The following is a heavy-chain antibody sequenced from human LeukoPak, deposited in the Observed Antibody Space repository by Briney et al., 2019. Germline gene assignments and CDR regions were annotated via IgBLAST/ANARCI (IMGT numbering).Heavy chain of an antibody. CDR2: ISGSGGST. CDR1: GFTFSSYA. CDR3: AKNREYSSGWY. J-gene: IGHJ4*02. V-gene: IGHV3-23*01. Sequence: GRSLRLSCAASGFTFSSYAMSWVRQAPGKGLEWVSAISGSGGSTYYADSVKGRFTISRDNSKNTLYLQMNSLRAEDTAVYYCAKNREYSSGWYWGQGTLVTVSS. D-gene: IGHD6-19*01.